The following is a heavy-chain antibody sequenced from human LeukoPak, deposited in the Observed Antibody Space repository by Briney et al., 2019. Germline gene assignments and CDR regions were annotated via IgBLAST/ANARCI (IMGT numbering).Heavy chain of an antibody. CDR3: ARVGDYENSGSQPFDY. J-gene: IGHJ4*02. CDR2: MWHDGSYK. Sequence: GGSLRLSCAASGFIFSSFGMHWVRQAPGKGLEWVAVMWHDGSYKYYVDSVKGRFTISRDNAKNTLYLQMNNLRVEDTAVYYCARVGDYENSGSQPFDYWGQGTLVTVSS. CDR1: GFIFSSFG. D-gene: IGHD3-22*01. V-gene: IGHV3-33*01.